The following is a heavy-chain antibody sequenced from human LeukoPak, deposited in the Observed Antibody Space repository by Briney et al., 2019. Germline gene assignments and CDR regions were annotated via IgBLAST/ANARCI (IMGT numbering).Heavy chain of an antibody. CDR3: ARVPFPGYCSSTSCYYYYYMDV. CDR2: INPNSGGT. D-gene: IGHD2-2*01. CDR1: GYTFTRYY. J-gene: IGHJ6*03. V-gene: IGHV1-2*02. Sequence: ASVKVSCKASGYTFTRYYMHWVRQAPVQGLEWMGCINPNSGGTNYAQKFQGRVTMTRDTSISTAYMELSRLRSDDTAVYYCARVPFPGYCSSTSCYYYYYMDVWGKGTTVTVSS.